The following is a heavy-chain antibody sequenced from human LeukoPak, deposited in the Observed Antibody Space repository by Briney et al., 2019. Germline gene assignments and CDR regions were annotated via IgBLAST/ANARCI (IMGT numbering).Heavy chain of an antibody. V-gene: IGHV4-4*07. CDR2: IYTSGST. Sequence: SETLSLTCTVSGGSISSYYWSWIRQPAGKGLEWIGRIYTSGSTNYNPSLKSRVTMSVDTSKNQFSLKLSSVTVADTAVYYCARDGYYYDSSGYLDAFDIWGQGTMVTVSS. J-gene: IGHJ3*02. CDR3: ARDGYYYDSSGYLDAFDI. D-gene: IGHD3-22*01. CDR1: GGSISSYY.